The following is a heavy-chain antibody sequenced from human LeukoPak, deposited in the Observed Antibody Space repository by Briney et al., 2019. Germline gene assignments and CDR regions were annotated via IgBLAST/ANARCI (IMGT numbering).Heavy chain of an antibody. CDR1: GDSVSSNSAA. Sequence: SQTLSLTCAISGDSVSSNSAAWDWIRQSPSSGPQRLGRTFYRSRWYNDYATSVRSRINITPDTSNNQFSLQLNSVTPEDTAVYYCARAPHAVAGTVYFDYWDQGTLVTVSS. J-gene: IGHJ4*02. CDR2: TFYRSRWYN. V-gene: IGHV6-1*01. D-gene: IGHD6-19*01. CDR3: ARAPHAVAGTVYFDY.